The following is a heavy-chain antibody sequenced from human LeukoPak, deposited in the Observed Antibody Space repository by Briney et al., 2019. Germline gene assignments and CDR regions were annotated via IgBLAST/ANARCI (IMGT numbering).Heavy chain of an antibody. V-gene: IGHV3-21*01. J-gene: IGHJ4*02. Sequence: GGSLRLSCAASGFTFSSYWMSWVRQAPGKGLEWVSSISSSSSYIYYADSVKGRFTISRDNAKNSLYLQMNSLRAEDTAVYYCAREIYGDLDYWGQGTLVTVSS. CDR2: ISSSSSYI. D-gene: IGHD4-17*01. CDR3: AREIYGDLDY. CDR1: GFTFSSYW.